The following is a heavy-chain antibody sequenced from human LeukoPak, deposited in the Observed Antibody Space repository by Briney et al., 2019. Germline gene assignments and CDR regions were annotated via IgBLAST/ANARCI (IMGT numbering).Heavy chain of an antibody. J-gene: IGHJ4*02. Sequence: GGSLRLSCEASGFTFNSHAMSWVRQSPGKGLEWVSSISSSSSYIYYTDLVKGRFTISRDNAKKSLFLQMNSLRAEDTAVYYCARGREGYSYEFDYWGQGTLVTVSS. CDR1: GFTFNSHA. V-gene: IGHV3-21*01. D-gene: IGHD5-12*01. CDR2: ISSSSSYI. CDR3: ARGREGYSYEFDY.